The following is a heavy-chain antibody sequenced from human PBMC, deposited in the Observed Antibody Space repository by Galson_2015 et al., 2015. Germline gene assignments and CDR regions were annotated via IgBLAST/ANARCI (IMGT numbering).Heavy chain of an antibody. J-gene: IGHJ4*02. Sequence: SLRLSCAASGFNFRTYGMHWVRQASDKGLEWAAVIWYDGSNTYYADSVKGRFTISRDNSKNTLYLQMNSLRAEDTAVYYCARGLQVESLDYWGQGTLVTVSS. D-gene: IGHD1-1*01. V-gene: IGHV3-33*01. CDR1: GFNFRTYG. CDR2: IWYDGSNT. CDR3: ARGLQVESLDY.